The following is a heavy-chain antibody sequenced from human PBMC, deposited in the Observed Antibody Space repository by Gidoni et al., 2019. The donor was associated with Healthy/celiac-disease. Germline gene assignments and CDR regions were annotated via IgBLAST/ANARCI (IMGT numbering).Heavy chain of an antibody. Sequence: QVQLVDSGGGVVQPGRSLRLSCAASGFTFSGYGMQWVRQAPGKGLEWVAVIWYDGSNKYYADSVKGRFTISRDNSKNTLYLQMNSLRAEDTAVYYCARDRIKNYYGMDVWGQGTTVTVSS. CDR3: ARDRIKNYYGMDV. CDR1: GFTFSGYG. CDR2: IWYDGSNK. J-gene: IGHJ6*02. V-gene: IGHV3-33*01.